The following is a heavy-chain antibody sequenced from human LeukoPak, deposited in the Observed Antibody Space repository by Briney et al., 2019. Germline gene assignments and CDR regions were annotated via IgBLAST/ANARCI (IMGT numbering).Heavy chain of an antibody. D-gene: IGHD5-12*01. CDR1: GGSISSYY. J-gene: IGHJ4*02. Sequence: RASETLSLTCTVSGGSISSYYWSWIRQPPGKGLEWIGYIYYSGSTNYNPSLKSRVTISVDTSKNHFSLKLSSVTAADTAVYYCASYSGYGLYFDYWGQGTLVTVSS. V-gene: IGHV4-59*01. CDR2: IYYSGST. CDR3: ASYSGYGLYFDY.